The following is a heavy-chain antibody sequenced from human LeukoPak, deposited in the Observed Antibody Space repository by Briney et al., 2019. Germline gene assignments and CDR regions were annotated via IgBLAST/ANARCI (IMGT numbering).Heavy chain of an antibody. D-gene: IGHD1-26*01. Sequence: ASVKVSCKSSAYTFTGYYMHWVRQAPGQALDWMAWINPNSGGKNYAQKFQGRVTMTRDTFISTAYMELSRLRSDDTAVYYCAREKWELLGREDYYYGMDVWGQGTTVTVSS. J-gene: IGHJ6*02. V-gene: IGHV1-2*02. CDR2: INPNSGGK. CDR1: AYTFTGYY. CDR3: AREKWELLGREDYYYGMDV.